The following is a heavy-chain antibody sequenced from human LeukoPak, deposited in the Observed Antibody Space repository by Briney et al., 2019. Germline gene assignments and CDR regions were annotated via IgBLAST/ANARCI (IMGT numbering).Heavy chain of an antibody. CDR2: IYYSGST. CDR3: ASGGYSYGYGDFYYFDY. V-gene: IGHV4-59*01. D-gene: IGHD5-18*01. J-gene: IGHJ4*02. Sequence: SETLSLTCTVSGGSITNYYWSWIRQPPGKGLEWIGYIYYSGSTYYNPSLKSRVTISVDTSKNQFSLKLSSVTAADTAVYYCASGGYSYGYGDFYYFDYWGQGTLVTVSS. CDR1: GGSITNYY.